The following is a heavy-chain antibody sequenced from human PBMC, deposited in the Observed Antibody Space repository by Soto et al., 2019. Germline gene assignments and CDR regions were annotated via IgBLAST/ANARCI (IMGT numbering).Heavy chain of an antibody. CDR1: DVPIRNAMHY. Sequence: SKPLSLTRTVCDVPIRNAMHYWRCIRQPPGKGLEWIGYIYYSGSTYYNSSLKSRVTISVDTSKNQFSLKLSSVTAADTAVYYCPRLMDGYNDYWGQGKLGTGSA. CDR2: IYYSGST. D-gene: IGHD5-12*01. CDR3: PRLMDGYNDY. J-gene: IGHJ4*02. V-gene: IGHV4-30-4*01.